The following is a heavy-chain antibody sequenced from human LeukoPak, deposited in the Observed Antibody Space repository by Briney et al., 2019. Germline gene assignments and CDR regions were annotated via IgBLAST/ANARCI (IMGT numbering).Heavy chain of an antibody. CDR2: ISISGTTL. J-gene: IGHJ3*02. Sequence: PGGSLRLSCAASGFTLRNYEMNWVRQAPGKGLEWVSYISISGTTLYSADSVKGRFTISRDNAKNSLYLQMNTLRADDTGFYYCARGGSSGYEYNAFDIWGQGTVVTVSS. CDR3: ARGGSSGYEYNAFDI. CDR1: GFTLRNYE. D-gene: IGHD3-22*01. V-gene: IGHV3-48*03.